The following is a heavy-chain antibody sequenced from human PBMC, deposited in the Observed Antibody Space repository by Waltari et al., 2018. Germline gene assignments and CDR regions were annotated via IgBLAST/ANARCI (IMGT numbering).Heavy chain of an antibody. Sequence: QVQLVQSGAEVKKPGSSVKVSCKASGGTFSSYAISWVRQAPGQGLEWMGGINTNTGNPTYAQGFTGRFVFSLDTSVSTAYLQISSLKAEDTAVYYCARKARRNSCWFDPWGQGTLVTVSS. CDR2: INTNTGNP. D-gene: IGHD4-4*01. CDR3: ARKARRNSCWFDP. CDR1: GGTFSSYA. V-gene: IGHV7-4-1*02. J-gene: IGHJ5*02.